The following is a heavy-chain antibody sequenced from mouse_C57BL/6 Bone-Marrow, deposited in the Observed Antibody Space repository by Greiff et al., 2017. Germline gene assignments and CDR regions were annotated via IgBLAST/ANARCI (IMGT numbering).Heavy chain of an antibody. D-gene: IGHD2-5*01. J-gene: IGHJ4*01. V-gene: IGHV10-1*01. Sequence: EVKLLESGGGLVQPKGSLKLSCAASGFSFNTYAMNWVRQAPGKGLEWVARIRSKSNNYATYYADSVKDRFTISRDDSESMLYLQMNNLKTEDTAMYYCGEEDSNYPYAMDYWGQGTSVTVSS. CDR2: IRSKSNNYAT. CDR1: GFSFNTYA. CDR3: GEEDSNYPYAMDY.